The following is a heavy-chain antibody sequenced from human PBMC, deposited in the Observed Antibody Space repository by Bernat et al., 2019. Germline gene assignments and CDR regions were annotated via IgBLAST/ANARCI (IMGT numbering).Heavy chain of an antibody. CDR3: ARVEEWVAVAGTLPYDAFDI. V-gene: IGHV3-30*01. CDR1: GFTFSSYA. D-gene: IGHD6-19*01. J-gene: IGHJ3*02. CDR2: ISYDGSNK. Sequence: QVQLVESGGGVVQPGRSLRLSCAASGFTFSSYAMHWVRQAPGKGLEWVAVISYDGSNKYYADSVKGRFTISRDNSKNTLYLQMNSLRAEDTAVYYCARVEEWVAVAGTLPYDAFDIWGQGTMVTVSS.